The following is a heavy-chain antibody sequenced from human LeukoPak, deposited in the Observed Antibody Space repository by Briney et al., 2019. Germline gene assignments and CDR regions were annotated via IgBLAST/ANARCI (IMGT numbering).Heavy chain of an antibody. J-gene: IGHJ4*02. CDR2: ISRGGVIL. CDR3: VSRAGSPWGPFDD. CDR1: GFTFSDYA. V-gene: IGHV3-23*01. Sequence: GGSLRLSCAASGFTFSDYAINWVRQAPGKGLEWVSTISRGGVILYYADSVKGRFTISRDNSNNTLYLHMNSLRAEDTAVYYCVSRAGSPWGPFDDWGQGTLVTVSS. D-gene: IGHD7-27*01.